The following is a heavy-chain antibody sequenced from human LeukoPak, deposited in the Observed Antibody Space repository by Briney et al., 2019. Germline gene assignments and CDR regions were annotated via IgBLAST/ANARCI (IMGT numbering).Heavy chain of an antibody. Sequence: PGGSLRLSCAASGFTFSSYGMHWVRQSPGKGLEWVAVISYDGSNKYYADSVKGRFTISRDNSKNTLYLQMNSLRAEDTAVYYCAKPGGDLQYFDYWGQGALVTVYS. CDR1: GFTFSSYG. D-gene: IGHD2-21*02. J-gene: IGHJ4*02. CDR3: AKPGGDLQYFDY. V-gene: IGHV3-30*18. CDR2: ISYDGSNK.